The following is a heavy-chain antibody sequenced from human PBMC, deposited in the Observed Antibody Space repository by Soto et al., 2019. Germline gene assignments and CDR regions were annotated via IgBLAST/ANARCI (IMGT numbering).Heavy chain of an antibody. V-gene: IGHV3-7*01. Sequence: GGSLRLSCAASGFTFSSYQMNWVRQAPGKGLEWVANIKQGGSEKYYVDSVKGRFTISRDNAKNSLYLQMNSLRAEDTAVYYCARVAPYYYGSGSYYFDCWGQGTLVTVSS. CDR1: GFTFSSYQ. D-gene: IGHD3-10*01. CDR3: ARVAPYYYGSGSYYFDC. J-gene: IGHJ4*02. CDR2: IKQGGSEK.